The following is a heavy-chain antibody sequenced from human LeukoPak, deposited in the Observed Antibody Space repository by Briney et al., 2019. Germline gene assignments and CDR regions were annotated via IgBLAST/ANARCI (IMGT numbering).Heavy chain of an antibody. CDR1: GYTFTGYY. J-gene: IGHJ3*02. CDR3: ARAAWFGELVAFDI. V-gene: IGHV1-2*02. D-gene: IGHD3-10*01. CDR2: INPNSGGT. Sequence: ASVKVSCKASGYTFTGYYMHWGRQAPGQGLEWMGWINPNSGGTNYAQKFQGRVTMTRDTSISTAYMELSRLRSDDTAVYYCARAAWFGELVAFDIWGQGTMVTVSS.